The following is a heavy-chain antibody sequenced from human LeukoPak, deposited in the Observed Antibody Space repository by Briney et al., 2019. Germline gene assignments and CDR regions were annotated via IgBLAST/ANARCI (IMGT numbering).Heavy chain of an antibody. J-gene: IGHJ6*02. V-gene: IGHV3-21*01. CDR1: GFSFNSYT. CDR2: ISPVSSYT. CDR3: VRDVSRRIGMDV. D-gene: IGHD2/OR15-2a*01. Sequence: GSLRLSCLASGFSFNSYTMNWVREAPGKGLEWVSTISPVSSYTWYAESVKGRFTISRDNPKNSLYLQMDSLRAEDTAVYYCVRDVSRRIGMDVWGQGTTVSVSS.